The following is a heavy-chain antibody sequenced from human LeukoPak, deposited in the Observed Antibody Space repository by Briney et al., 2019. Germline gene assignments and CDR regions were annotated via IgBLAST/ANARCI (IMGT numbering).Heavy chain of an antibody. CDR1: GGSISSYY. CDR2: IYYSGST. V-gene: IGHV4-59*01. Sequence: SETLSLTCTVSGGSISSYYWSWIRQPPGKGLEWIGYIYYSGSTNYNPSLKSRVTISVDTSKNQFSLKLSSVTAADTAVYYCAREHRRGDEFDYWGQGTRVTVSS. CDR3: AREHRRGDEFDY. J-gene: IGHJ4*02. D-gene: IGHD2-21*01.